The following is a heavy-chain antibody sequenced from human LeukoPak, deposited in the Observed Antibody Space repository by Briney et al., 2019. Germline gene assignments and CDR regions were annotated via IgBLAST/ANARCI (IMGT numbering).Heavy chain of an antibody. J-gene: IGHJ4*02. D-gene: IGHD6-19*01. CDR2: IYSGGST. V-gene: IGHV3-53*01. Sequence: QPGGSLRLSCAASGFTVSSNYMSWVRQAPGKGLEWVSVIYSGGSTYYADSVKGQFTISRDNSKNTLYLQMNSLRAEDTAVYYCAKTYGSGWDLFDYWGQGTLVTVSS. CDR1: GFTVSSNY. CDR3: AKTYGSGWDLFDY.